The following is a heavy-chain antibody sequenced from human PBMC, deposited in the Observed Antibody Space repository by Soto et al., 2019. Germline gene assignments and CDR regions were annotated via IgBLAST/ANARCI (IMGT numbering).Heavy chain of an antibody. Sequence: QVQLVESGGGVVQPGRSLRLSCAASGITFSNYAMHWVRQAPGKGLEWVAVASHDGRNKYYTDSVKGRFTISRDVSNNILHLQMDSLRVEDTAIYYCAAERWSDRTVDRNDNGMDVWGQGATVTVSS. CDR3: AAERWSDRTVDRNDNGMDV. D-gene: IGHD3-22*01. J-gene: IGHJ6*02. V-gene: IGHV3-30*04. CDR1: GITFSNYA. CDR2: ASHDGRNK.